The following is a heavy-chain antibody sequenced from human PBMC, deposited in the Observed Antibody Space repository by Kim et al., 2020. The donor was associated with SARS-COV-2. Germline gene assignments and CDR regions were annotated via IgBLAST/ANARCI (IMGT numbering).Heavy chain of an antibody. V-gene: IGHV1-24*01. D-gene: IGHD1-26*01. Sequence: ASVKVSCKVSGYTLTELSMHWVRQAPGKGLEWMGGFDPEDGETIYAQKFQGRVTMTEDTSTDTAYMELSSLRSEDTAVYYCATAMVVGAKYAFDIWGQGTMVTVSS. CDR2: FDPEDGET. CDR1: GYTLTELS. J-gene: IGHJ3*02. CDR3: ATAMVVGAKYAFDI.